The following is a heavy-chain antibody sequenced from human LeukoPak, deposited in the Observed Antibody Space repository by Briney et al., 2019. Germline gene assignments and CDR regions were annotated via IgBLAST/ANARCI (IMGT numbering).Heavy chain of an antibody. CDR1: GDSIRSSSYY. CDR3: ARHSYYDSSGYYYAY. J-gene: IGHJ4*02. V-gene: IGHV4-39*01. Sequence: PSETLSLTRTVSGDSIRSSSYYWGWIRQPPGKGLEWIGSIYYSGSTYYNPSLKSRVTISVDMSKNQFSLKLSSVTAADTAVYYCARHSYYDSSGYYYAYWGQGTLVTVSS. D-gene: IGHD3-22*01. CDR2: IYYSGST.